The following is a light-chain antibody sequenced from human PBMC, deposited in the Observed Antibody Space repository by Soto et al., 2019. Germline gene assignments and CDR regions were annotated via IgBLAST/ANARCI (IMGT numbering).Light chain of an antibody. CDR3: QQYGSSPLLT. V-gene: IGKV3-20*01. J-gene: IGKJ4*01. Sequence: EIVLTQSPDTLSLSPGERATLSCRASQSVSSTSLAWYQQKPGQAPRLLIYGASSRATGIPDRFSGSGSGTDFTLTISRLEPEDFAVYYCQQYGSSPLLTFGGGTKVEIK. CDR1: QSVSSTS. CDR2: GAS.